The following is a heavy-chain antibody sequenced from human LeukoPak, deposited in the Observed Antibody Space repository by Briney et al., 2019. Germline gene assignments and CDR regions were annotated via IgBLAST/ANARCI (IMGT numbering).Heavy chain of an antibody. V-gene: IGHV4-34*01. D-gene: IGHD5-18*01. CDR2: IDHRGRA. CDR3: ARDVDTALMDV. CDR1: GTSFSGYY. Sequence: SETLSLTCAVYGTSFSGYYWSWIRQPPGKGLEWIGEIDHRGRAKYNPSLKSRASTSIDTSKNQFSLNLSSVTAADTAVYYCARDVDTALMDVWGEGTTVIVSS. J-gene: IGHJ6*04.